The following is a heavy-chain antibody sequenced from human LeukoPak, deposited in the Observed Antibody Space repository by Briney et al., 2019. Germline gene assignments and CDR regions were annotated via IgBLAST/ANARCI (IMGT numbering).Heavy chain of an antibody. V-gene: IGHV3-23*01. CDR3: AKDYYGSGTRPPLDAFDI. J-gene: IGHJ3*02. CDR2: ISGSGGST. CDR1: GFTFSSYG. D-gene: IGHD3-10*01. Sequence: GGALRLSCAASGFTFSSYGMSWVRQAPGKGLEWVSAISGSGGSTYYADSVKGRFTISRDNSKNTLYLQMNSLRAEDTAVYYCAKDYYGSGTRPPLDAFDIWGQGTMVTVSS.